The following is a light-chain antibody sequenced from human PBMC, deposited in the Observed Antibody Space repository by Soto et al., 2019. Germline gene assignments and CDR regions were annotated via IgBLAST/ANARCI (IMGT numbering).Light chain of an antibody. CDR3: QQVNVYPST. CDR1: QGISSY. V-gene: IGKV1-9*01. J-gene: IGKJ4*01. Sequence: IHLTQSPSSLSASVIDRVTITCLASQGISSYLGWYQQKPGKAPNLLIYDTSTLHSGVPSRFSGGGSGTDFTLTISSLQPEDFATYYCQQVNVYPSTFGGGTKVDIK. CDR2: DTS.